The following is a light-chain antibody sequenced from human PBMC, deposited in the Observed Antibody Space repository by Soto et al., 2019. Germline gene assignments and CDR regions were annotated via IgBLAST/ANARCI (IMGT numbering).Light chain of an antibody. J-gene: IGKJ1*01. CDR3: QQYGRSWWT. V-gene: IGKV3-20*01. CDR2: GAS. Sequence: EIVLTQSPGTLSLSPGERATLSCRTSQSVSSSYLAWYQQKPGQAPRLLIYGASSRATGIPDRFSGSGSGTAFTLPISSLEPADFAGYYCQQYGRSWWTFGQGTKVEIK. CDR1: QSVSSSY.